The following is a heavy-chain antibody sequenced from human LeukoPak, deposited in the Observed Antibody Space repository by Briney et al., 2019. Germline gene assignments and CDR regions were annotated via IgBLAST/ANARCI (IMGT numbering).Heavy chain of an antibody. D-gene: IGHD6-19*01. CDR1: GFTFSSYS. CDR3: ARAVALDAFDI. Sequence: GGSLRLSCAASGFTFSSYSMNWVRQAPGKGLEWVSSISSSSSYIYYADSVKGRFTISRDNAKNSLYLQMNSLRAEDTAVYYCARAVALDAFDIWGQGTMVTVSS. V-gene: IGHV3-21*01. J-gene: IGHJ3*02. CDR2: ISSSSSYI.